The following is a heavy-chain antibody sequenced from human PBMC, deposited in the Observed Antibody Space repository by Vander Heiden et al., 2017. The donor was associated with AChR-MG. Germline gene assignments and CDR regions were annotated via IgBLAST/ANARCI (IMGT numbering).Heavy chain of an antibody. CDR1: GGTFSSYA. V-gene: IGHV1-69*01. D-gene: IGHD2-2*01. CDR2: IIPIFGTA. CDR3: ARDRYLGQYQLLSFDY. Sequence: QVQLVQSGAEVKKPGSSVKVSCKASGGTFSSYAISWVRQAPGQGLEWMGGIIPIFGTANYAQKFQGRVTITADESTSTAYMELSSLRSEDTAVYYCARDRYLGQYQLLSFDYWGQGTLVTVSS. J-gene: IGHJ4*02.